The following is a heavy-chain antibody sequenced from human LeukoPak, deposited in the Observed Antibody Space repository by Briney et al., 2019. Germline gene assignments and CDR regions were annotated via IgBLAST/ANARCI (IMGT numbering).Heavy chain of an antibody. J-gene: IGHJ3*02. V-gene: IGHV4-39*01. D-gene: IGHD2-2*02. Sequence: SETLSLTCTVSGGSISSSSYYWGWIRQPPGKGLEWIGSIYYSGSTYYNPSLKSRVTISVDTSKNQFSLKLSSVTAADTAVYYCARVFTWYQLLYDAFYIWGQRTMVTVSS. CDR3: ARVFTWYQLLYDAFYI. CDR1: GGSISSSSYY. CDR2: IYYSGST.